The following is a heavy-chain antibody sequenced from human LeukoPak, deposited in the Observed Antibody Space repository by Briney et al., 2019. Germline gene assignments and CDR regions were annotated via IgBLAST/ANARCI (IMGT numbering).Heavy chain of an antibody. Sequence: PSETLSLTCTVSGGSISSYYWSWIRQPPGKGLEWIGYIYTSGSTNYNPSLKSRVTISVDTSKNQFSLKLSSVTAADTAVYYCAHPRVFCSSTSCSTSLYYYYYMDVWGKGTTGTVSS. V-gene: IGHV4-4*09. CDR3: AHPRVFCSSTSCSTSLYYYYYMDV. J-gene: IGHJ6*03. CDR1: GGSISSYY. D-gene: IGHD2-2*01. CDR2: IYTSGST.